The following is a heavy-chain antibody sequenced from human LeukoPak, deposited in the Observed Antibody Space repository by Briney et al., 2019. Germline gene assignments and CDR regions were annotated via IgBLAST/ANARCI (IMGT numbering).Heavy chain of an antibody. CDR2: ISSSSSYI. Sequence: GGSLRLSCAASGFTFSSYSMNSVRQAPGKGLEWVSSISSSSSYIYYAGSVKGRFTISRDNAKNSLYLQINSLRAEDTAVYYCARDADRYNWNDGIDYWGQGTLVTVSS. CDR1: GFTFSSYS. CDR3: ARDADRYNWNDGIDY. V-gene: IGHV3-21*01. D-gene: IGHD1-1*01. J-gene: IGHJ4*02.